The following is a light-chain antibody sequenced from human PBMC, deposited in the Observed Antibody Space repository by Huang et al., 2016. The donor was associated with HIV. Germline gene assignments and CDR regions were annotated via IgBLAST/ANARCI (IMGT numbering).Light chain of an antibody. Sequence: EVVMTQSPATLSVSPGERATLSCRASQNINSNLAWYQQKPGQTPRLLIYGASTRATGSPARFSGSGCGTEFTLTISSLQSEDFAVYYGQQYNNWPPVTFGQGTKLEIK. CDR2: GAS. CDR1: QNINSN. J-gene: IGKJ2*01. V-gene: IGKV3-15*01. CDR3: QQYNNWPPVT.